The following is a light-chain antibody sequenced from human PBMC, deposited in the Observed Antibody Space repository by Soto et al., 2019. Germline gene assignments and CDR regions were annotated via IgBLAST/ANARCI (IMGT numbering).Light chain of an antibody. CDR1: QSVTVTN. J-gene: IGKJ1*01. CDR3: QPSGSSPWT. CDR2: GAY. Sequence: EMVLTPAPGTLSLSAGERCSLCCLASQSVTVTNLAWYPQKPGQPPRLLIYGAYSRATGIPARFSGSGSGTEFTLTISRLQPEDFAAYYCQPSGSSPWTFGQGTKVDIK. V-gene: IGKV3-20*01.